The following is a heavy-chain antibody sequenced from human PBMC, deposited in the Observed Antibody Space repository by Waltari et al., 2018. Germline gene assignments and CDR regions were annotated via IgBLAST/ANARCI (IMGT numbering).Heavy chain of an antibody. D-gene: IGHD5-18*01. J-gene: IGHJ4*02. CDR2: IIPSFGTA. CDR3: ASSPNTAMVRIDY. V-gene: IGHV1-69*15. CDR1: GGTFSSYA. Sequence: QVQLVQSGAEVKKPGSSVKVSCKASGGTFSSYAIRWVRQAPGQGLEWMGRIIPSFGTANYAQKFQGRVTITADESTSTAYMELSSLRSEDTAVYYCASSPNTAMVRIDYWGQGTLVTVSS.